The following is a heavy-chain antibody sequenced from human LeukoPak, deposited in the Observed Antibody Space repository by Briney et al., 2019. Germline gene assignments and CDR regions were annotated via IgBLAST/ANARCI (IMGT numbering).Heavy chain of an antibody. J-gene: IGHJ4*02. V-gene: IGHV3-7*03. D-gene: IGHD1-26*01. CDR2: IKQDGSEK. CDR3: AKGVAAVGATRLDY. Sequence: GGSLRLSCAASGFTFSSYAMHWVRQAPGKGLEWVANIKQDGSEKYYVDSVKGRFTISRDNAKNTLYLQMNSLRAEDTAVNYCAKGVAAVGATRLDYWGQGTLVTVSS. CDR1: GFTFSSYA.